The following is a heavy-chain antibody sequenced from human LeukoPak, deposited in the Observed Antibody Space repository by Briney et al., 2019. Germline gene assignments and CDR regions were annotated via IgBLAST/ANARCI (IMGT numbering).Heavy chain of an antibody. Sequence: ASVKVSCKASGYTFTSYGISWVRQAPGQGLEWMGCISAYNGNTNYAQKLQGRVTMTTDTSTSTAYMELRSLRSDDTAVYYCARDDRGGVVAAYYYYYGMDVWGQGTTVTVSS. CDR3: ARDDRGGVVAAYYYYYGMDV. CDR1: GYTFTSYG. CDR2: ISAYNGNT. J-gene: IGHJ6*02. D-gene: IGHD2-15*01. V-gene: IGHV1-18*01.